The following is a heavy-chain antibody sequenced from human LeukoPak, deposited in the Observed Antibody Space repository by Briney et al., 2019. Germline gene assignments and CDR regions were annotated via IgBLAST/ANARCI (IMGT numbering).Heavy chain of an antibody. D-gene: IGHD1-1*01. CDR2: ISSSGGTI. V-gene: IGHV3-48*03. CDR3: ATVPYNWNDPDY. CDR1: GFTFSSYE. Sequence: GGSLRLSCAASGFTFSSYEMSWVRQAPGKGLEWVSYISSSGGTIYCADSVKGRFTISRDNAKNSLYLQMNSLRAEDTAVYYCATVPYNWNDPDYWGQGTLVTVSS. J-gene: IGHJ4*02.